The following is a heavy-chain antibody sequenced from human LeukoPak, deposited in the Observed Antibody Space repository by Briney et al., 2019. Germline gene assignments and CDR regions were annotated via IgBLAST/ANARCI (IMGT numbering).Heavy chain of an antibody. D-gene: IGHD6-13*01. CDR1: GGSFSGYY. J-gene: IGHJ1*01. CDR2: INHSGST. Sequence: SETLSLTCAVYGGSFSGYYWSWIRQPPGKGLEWIGEINHSGSTNYNPSLKSRVTISVDTSKNQFSLRLSSVTAADTAVYYCASPAGAAANAEYFQHWGQGTLVTVSS. CDR3: ASPAGAAANAEYFQH. V-gene: IGHV4-34*01.